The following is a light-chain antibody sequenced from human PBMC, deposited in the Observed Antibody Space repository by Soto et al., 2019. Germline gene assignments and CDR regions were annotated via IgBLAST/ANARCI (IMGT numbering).Light chain of an antibody. V-gene: IGKV1-9*01. J-gene: IGKJ4*01. Sequence: DIQMTQSPSFLSTSVGDRVTITSRASQDIRNYLAWYQQQPGKAPKVLIYAASTLFSGVPSSVSGSGSPTEFSLTIRSLQRETFATYYCQRTTSHPLAFVGGTRVDIK. CDR2: AAS. CDR3: QRTTSHPLA. CDR1: QDIRNY.